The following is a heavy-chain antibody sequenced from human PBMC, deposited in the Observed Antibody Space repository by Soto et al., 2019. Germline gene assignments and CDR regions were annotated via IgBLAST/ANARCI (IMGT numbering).Heavy chain of an antibody. CDR3: ARHLGGNHYYYGMDV. CDR2: IIPIFGTA. J-gene: IGHJ6*02. D-gene: IGHD3-16*01. Sequence: QVQLVQSGAEVKKPGSSVKVSCKASGGTFSSYAISWVRQAPGQGLEWMGGIIPIFGTADYAQKFQGRVTITADDFTSTAYMELSSLRSEDTAVYYCARHLGGNHYYYGMDVWGQGTSVTVSS. V-gene: IGHV1-69*12. CDR1: GGTFSSYA.